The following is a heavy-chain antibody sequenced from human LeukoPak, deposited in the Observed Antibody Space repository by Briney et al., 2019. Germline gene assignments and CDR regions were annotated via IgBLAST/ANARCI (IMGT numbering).Heavy chain of an antibody. J-gene: IGHJ4*02. V-gene: IGHV3-23*01. CDR3: TKDWSASY. CDR1: GFTFSNFA. CDR2: ISENGDGR. Sequence: PGGSLRLSCAASGFTFSNFAMTWVRQAPGKGLQWVSAISENGDGRYYAGSVKGRFTISRDNSRDMLYLQMNSLRAEDTALYYCTKDWSASYWGQGTLVTVSS.